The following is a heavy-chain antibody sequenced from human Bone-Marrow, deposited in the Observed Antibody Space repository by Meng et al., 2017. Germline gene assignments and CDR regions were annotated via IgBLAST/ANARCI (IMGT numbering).Heavy chain of an antibody. CDR1: GFTFSSYA. CDR2: ISGSGGST. J-gene: IGHJ4*02. V-gene: IGHV3-23*01. D-gene: IGHD6-13*01. CDR3: AKLKYSSSWYGPDDY. Sequence: GESLKISCAASGFTFSSYAMSWVRQAPGKGLEWVSAISGSGGSTYYADSVKDRFTISRDNSKNTLYLQMNSLRAEDTAVYYCAKLKYSSSWYGPDDYWGQGTLVTVSS.